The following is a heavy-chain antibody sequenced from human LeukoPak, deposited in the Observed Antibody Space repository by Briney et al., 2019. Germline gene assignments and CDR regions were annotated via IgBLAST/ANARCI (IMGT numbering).Heavy chain of an antibody. CDR1: GYTFTSYD. CDR3: ARGGRWELLHNYYMDV. Sequence: ASVKVSCKASGYTFTSYDINWVRQATGQGLEWMGWMNPNSGNTGYAQKFQGRVTITRNTSISTAYMELSSLRSEDTAVYYCARGGRWELLHNYYMDVWGKGTTVTVSS. CDR2: MNPNSGNT. V-gene: IGHV1-8*03. J-gene: IGHJ6*03. D-gene: IGHD1-26*01.